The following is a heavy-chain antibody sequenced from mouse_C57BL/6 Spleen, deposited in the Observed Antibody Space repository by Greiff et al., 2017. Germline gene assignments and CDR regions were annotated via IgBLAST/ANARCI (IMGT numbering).Heavy chain of an antibody. D-gene: IGHD3-3*01. Sequence: VQLQQSGGDLVKPGGSLKLSCAASGFTFSSYGMPWVRQTPDKRLEWVATISSGGSYTNYPDSVKGRFPISIDNAKNTLYLQMSRLKSEDTAKYYCARDQLTPSQFDYWGQGTTLTVSA. CDR3: ARDQLTPSQFDY. CDR2: ISSGGSYT. CDR1: GFTFSSYG. J-gene: IGHJ2*01. V-gene: IGHV5-6*01.